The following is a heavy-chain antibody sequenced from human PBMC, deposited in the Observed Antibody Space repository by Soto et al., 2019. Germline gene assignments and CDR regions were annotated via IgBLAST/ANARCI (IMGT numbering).Heavy chain of an antibody. CDR3: AKTTDGWFSAFEI. D-gene: IGHD6-19*01. Sequence: GASLRLYSAASGFDFSSYAMSWVRQAQGKGLEWVSAISGSGTTAYYADSVKGRFIFSRDNPKNTMYLQMNSLRAEDTAVYFCAKTTDGWFSAFEIWG. V-gene: IGHV3-23*01. CDR2: ISGSGTTA. J-gene: IGHJ3*02. CDR1: GFDFSSYA.